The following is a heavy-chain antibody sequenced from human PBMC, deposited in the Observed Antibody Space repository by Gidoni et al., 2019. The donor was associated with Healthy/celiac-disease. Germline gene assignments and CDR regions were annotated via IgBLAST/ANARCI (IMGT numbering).Heavy chain of an antibody. D-gene: IGHD3-3*01. CDR2: ISGSGGST. CDR3: AKPPGEVWSGYTRNY. Sequence: EVQLLESGGGLVQPGGSLRLSCAASGFTFSSYAMRWVRQAPGKGLEWVSAISGSGGSTYYADSVKGRFTISRDNSKNTLYLQMNSLRAEDTAVYYCAKPPGEVWSGYTRNYWGQGTLVTVSS. V-gene: IGHV3-23*01. CDR1: GFTFSSYA. J-gene: IGHJ4*02.